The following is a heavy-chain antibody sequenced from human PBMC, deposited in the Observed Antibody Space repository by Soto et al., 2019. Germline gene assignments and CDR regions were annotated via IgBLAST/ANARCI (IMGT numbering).Heavy chain of an antibody. CDR1: GFIFDDYS. V-gene: IGHV3-43*01. J-gene: IGHJ6*02. Sequence: VQLVESGGVVVQPGGSLRLSCAAFGFIFDDYSMYWVRQAPGKGLEWVSLLSWEGRHTYYADSVKGRFIISRDNSRNSLYLQMTSLTTADTALYYCAKARRSIFGGMDVWGQGTTVTVSS. D-gene: IGHD3-3*01. CDR3: AKARRSIFGGMDV. CDR2: LSWEGRHT.